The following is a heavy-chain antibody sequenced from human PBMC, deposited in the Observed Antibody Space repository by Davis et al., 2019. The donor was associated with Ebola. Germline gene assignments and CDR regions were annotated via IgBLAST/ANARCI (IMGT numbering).Heavy chain of an antibody. J-gene: IGHJ6*03. V-gene: IGHV4-31*03. CDR3: ARDLRYDSSGYDYYFYMDV. D-gene: IGHD3-22*01. CDR1: GGSISRGGSY. CDR2: IYYSWST. Sequence: PSETLSLTCTVSGGSISRGGSYWTWIRQHPGKGLEWIGYIYYSWSTYYKPSLKSRVTISLDTSKNQFSLNLYSVTAADTAVYYFARDLRYDSSGYDYYFYMDVWGKGTTVTVSS.